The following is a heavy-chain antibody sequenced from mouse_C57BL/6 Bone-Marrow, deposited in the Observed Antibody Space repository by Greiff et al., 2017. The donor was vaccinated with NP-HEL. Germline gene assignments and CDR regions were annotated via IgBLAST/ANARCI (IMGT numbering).Heavy chain of an antibody. V-gene: IGHV1-64*01. CDR3: APFVYRFAY. CDR2: IHPNSGST. CDR1: GYTFTSYW. D-gene: IGHD2-1*01. Sequence: QVQLQQPGAELVKPGASVKLSCKASGYTFTSYWMHWVKQRPGQGLEWIGMIHPNSGSTNYNEKFKSKATLTVDKSSSTAYMQLSSLTSEDSAVYYCAPFVYRFAYWGQGTLVTVSA. J-gene: IGHJ3*01.